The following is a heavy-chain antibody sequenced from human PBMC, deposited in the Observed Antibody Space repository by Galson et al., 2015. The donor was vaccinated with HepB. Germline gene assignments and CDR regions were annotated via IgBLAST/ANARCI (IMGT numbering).Heavy chain of an antibody. D-gene: IGHD7-27*01. J-gene: IGHJ6*02. CDR2: IYYSGST. Sequence: SETLSLTCTVSGGSISSYYWSWIRQPPWKGLEWIGYIYYSGSTNYNPSLKSRVTISVDTSKNQFSLKLSSVTAADTAVYYCARGGAMGNYYYYYGMDVWGQGTTVTVSS. CDR3: ARGGAMGNYYYYYGMDV. CDR1: GGSISSYY. V-gene: IGHV4-59*01.